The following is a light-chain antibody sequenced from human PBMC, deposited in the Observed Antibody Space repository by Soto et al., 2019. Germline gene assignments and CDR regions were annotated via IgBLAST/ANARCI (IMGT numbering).Light chain of an antibody. J-gene: IGKJ3*01. CDR2: GAS. Sequence: EIVLTQSPGTLSLSPGERATLSCRASQSVSSSYLAWYQQKPGQAPRLLIYGASSRATGLPDRFSGSGSGTDFTLPISSLEPEDFAVYYCQQYGSSHLFTFGPGTKVDIK. V-gene: IGKV3-20*01. CDR1: QSVSSSY. CDR3: QQYGSSHLFT.